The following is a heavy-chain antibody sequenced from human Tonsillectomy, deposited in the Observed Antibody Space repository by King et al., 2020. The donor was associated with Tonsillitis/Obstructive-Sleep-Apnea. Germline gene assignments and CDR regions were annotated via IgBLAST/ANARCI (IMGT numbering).Heavy chain of an antibody. Sequence: VQLVESGGGLVQPGGSLRLSFAASGFTFSNYAMSWVRQAPGKGLEWVSTISGSGGHTYYADSVKGRFTISRDNSKNTLYLHMNSLRADDTAVYYCARGSDDFYYWGQGTLVTVSS. CDR2: ISGSGGHT. V-gene: IGHV3-23*04. J-gene: IGHJ4*02. D-gene: IGHD3-3*01. CDR3: ARGSDDFYY. CDR1: GFTFSNYA.